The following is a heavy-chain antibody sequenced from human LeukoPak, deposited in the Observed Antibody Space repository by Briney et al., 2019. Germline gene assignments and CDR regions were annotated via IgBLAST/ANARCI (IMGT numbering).Heavy chain of an antibody. V-gene: IGHV3-21*01. CDR1: GFSFRTHS. D-gene: IGHD3-3*01. CDR2: ITSFGSDI. J-gene: IGHJ6*03. Sequence: GGSLRLSCAASGFSFRTHSMKWVRQAPGKGLEWVSSITSFGSDIYYADSVKGRFTISRDDGKNSLYLQMNSLGAEDSAVYYCAGARDFWSGYGGNYMDVWGKGTTVTVSS. CDR3: AGARDFWSGYGGNYMDV.